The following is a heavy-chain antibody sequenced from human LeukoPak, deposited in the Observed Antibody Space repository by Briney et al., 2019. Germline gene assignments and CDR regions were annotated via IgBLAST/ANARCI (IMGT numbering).Heavy chain of an antibody. D-gene: IGHD6-25*01. CDR1: GGSFSGYY. J-gene: IGHJ6*03. CDR2: INHSGST. V-gene: IGHV4-34*01. CDR3: ASSSGYYYYYMDV. Sequence: SETLSLTCAVYGGSFSGYYWSWIRQPPGKGLEWIGEINHSGSTNYNPSLKSRVTISVDRSKNQFSLKLSSVTAADTAVYYCASSSGYYYYYMDVWGKGTTVTVSS.